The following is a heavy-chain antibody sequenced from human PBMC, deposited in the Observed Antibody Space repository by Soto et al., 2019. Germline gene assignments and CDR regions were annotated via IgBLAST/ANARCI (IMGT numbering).Heavy chain of an antibody. CDR2: VYATGTT. V-gene: IGHV4-4*07. CDR1: GGSISKFY. J-gene: IGHJ5*02. CDR3: VRDGSKTLRDWFDP. Sequence: QVQLQESGPGVVKPSETLSLSCSVSGGSISKFYWSWIRTTAGKGLEWMGRVYATGTTDYNPSLRSRVTMSVDLSKKTFSLRLTSVTAADTGVYYCVRDGSKTLRDWFDPWGQGKLVTVSS.